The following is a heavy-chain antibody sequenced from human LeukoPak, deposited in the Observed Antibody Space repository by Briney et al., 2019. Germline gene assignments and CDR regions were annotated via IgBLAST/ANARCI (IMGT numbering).Heavy chain of an antibody. CDR3: ARDGGYYGSGTFPPHGLDV. CDR2: INPTSGGT. Sequence: VASVKVSCKASGYTFTGYYLHWVRQAPGQGLEWMGWINPTSGGTNYAQKFQGRVTMTRDTSISTAYMDLTRLRSDDTAVYYCARDGGYYGSGTFPPHGLDVWGQGTTVTVSS. J-gene: IGHJ6*02. CDR1: GYTFTGYY. V-gene: IGHV1-2*02. D-gene: IGHD3-10*01.